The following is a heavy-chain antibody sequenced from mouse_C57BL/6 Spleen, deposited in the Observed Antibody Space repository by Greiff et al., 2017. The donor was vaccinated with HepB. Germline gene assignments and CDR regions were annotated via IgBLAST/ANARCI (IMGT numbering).Heavy chain of an antibody. CDR3: ARFPHYYGSSYWYFDV. V-gene: IGHV1-18*01. CDR1: GYTFTDYN. J-gene: IGHJ1*03. CDR2: INPNNGGT. D-gene: IGHD1-1*01. Sequence: EVQLQQSGPELVKPGASVKIPCKASGYTFTDYNMDWVKQSHGKSLEWIGDINPNNGGTSYNQKFKGKATLTVDKSSSTAYMELRSLTSEDTAVYYCARFPHYYGSSYWYFDVWGTGTTVTVSS.